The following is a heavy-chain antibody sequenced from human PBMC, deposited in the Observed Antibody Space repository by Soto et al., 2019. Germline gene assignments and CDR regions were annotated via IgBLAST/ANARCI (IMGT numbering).Heavy chain of an antibody. CDR2: IDPSDSYT. D-gene: IGHD3-3*01. J-gene: IGHJ3*02. Sequence: GESRKISCKGSGYSFTSYWISWVRQMPGKGLEWMGRIDPSDSYTNYSPSFQGHVTISADKSISTAYLQWSSLKASDTAMYYCTIFGVADDAFDIWGQGTMVTVSS. CDR3: TIFGVADDAFDI. CDR1: GYSFTSYW. V-gene: IGHV5-10-1*01.